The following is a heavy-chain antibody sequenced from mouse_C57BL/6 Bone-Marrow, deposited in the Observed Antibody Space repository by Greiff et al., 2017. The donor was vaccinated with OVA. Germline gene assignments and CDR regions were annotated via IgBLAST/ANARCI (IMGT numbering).Heavy chain of an antibody. D-gene: IGHD1-1*01. CDR1: GFSLSTSGMG. Sequence: QVTLKESGPGILQSSQTLSLTCSFSGFSLSTSGMGVSWIRQPSGKGLEWLAHIYWDDDKRYNPSLKSRLTISKDTSRNQVFLKITSVDTADTATYYCARRPYYYGSSYGYFDVWGTGTTVTVSS. J-gene: IGHJ1*03. CDR3: ARRPYYYGSSYGYFDV. V-gene: IGHV8-12*01. CDR2: IYWDDDK.